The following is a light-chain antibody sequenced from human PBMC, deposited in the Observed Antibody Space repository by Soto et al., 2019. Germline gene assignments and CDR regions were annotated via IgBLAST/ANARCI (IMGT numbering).Light chain of an antibody. V-gene: IGKV4-1*01. J-gene: IGKJ1*01. CDR2: GAS. Sequence: DIVMTQSPDSLAVSLGGRATTNSTWSQSVLYASNNNNYLAWYQQKPGQAPRLLIYGASTRATGIAARFSGSGSGTEFTLTISSLQSEDFAVYYCQQYNNWPPVTFGQGTKVDIK. CDR1: QSVLYASNNNNY. CDR3: QQYNNWPPVT.